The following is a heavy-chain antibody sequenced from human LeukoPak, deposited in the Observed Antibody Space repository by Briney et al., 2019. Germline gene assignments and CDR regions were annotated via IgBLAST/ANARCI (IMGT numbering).Heavy chain of an antibody. CDR2: INGTGSTT. CDR3: CDGMDV. Sequence: GGSLRLSCEASGFIFGNYYMSWVRQAPGKGLEWVAAINGTGSTTYHADSVKGRFTISRVNSKNTLYLQMNSLRSEDTATYYCCDGMDVWGQGTTVAVSS. J-gene: IGHJ6*02. CDR1: GFIFGNYY. V-gene: IGHV3-23*01.